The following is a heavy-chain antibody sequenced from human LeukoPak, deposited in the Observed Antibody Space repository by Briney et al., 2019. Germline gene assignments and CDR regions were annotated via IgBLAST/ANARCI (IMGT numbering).Heavy chain of an antibody. V-gene: IGHV3-30*01. D-gene: IGHD6-19*01. CDR2: ISYDGNIK. Sequence: PGGSLRLSRAASGFTFSNYAMHWVRQAPGKGLDWVAVISYDGNIKIHADSVKGRFTISRDDSTNTLFLQMNSLPAEDTPVYYCARDIVAGSPDYFDYWGQGTLVTVSS. J-gene: IGHJ4*02. CDR3: ARDIVAGSPDYFDY. CDR1: GFTFSNYA.